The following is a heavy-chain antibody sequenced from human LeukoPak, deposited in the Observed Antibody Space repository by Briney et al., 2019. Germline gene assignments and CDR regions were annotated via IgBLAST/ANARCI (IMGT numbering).Heavy chain of an antibody. Sequence: SETLSLTCTVSGGSISSHYWSWIRQPPGKGLEWIAYLFDSVNTKDNPSLQSRLTLSADTSKNQFSLRLSSVTAADTAVYYCATIKRGSIFGYFNFWGQGIKVTVSS. V-gene: IGHV4-59*11. CDR1: GGSISSHY. CDR3: ATIKRGSIFGYFNF. J-gene: IGHJ4*02. CDR2: LFDSVNT. D-gene: IGHD5-18*01.